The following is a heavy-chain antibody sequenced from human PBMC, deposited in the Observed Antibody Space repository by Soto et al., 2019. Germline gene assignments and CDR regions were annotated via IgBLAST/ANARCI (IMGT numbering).Heavy chain of an antibody. CDR2: ISWNSGSI. CDR3: AKDLEYSSSYYFDY. CDR1: GFTFDDYA. Sequence: EVQLVESGGGLVQPGRSLRLSCAASGFTFDDYATHWVRQAPGKGLEWVSGISWNSGSIGYADSVKGRFTISRDNAKNSLYLQMNSLRAEDTALYYCAKDLEYSSSYYFDYWGQGTLVTVSS. J-gene: IGHJ4*02. V-gene: IGHV3-9*01. D-gene: IGHD6-6*01.